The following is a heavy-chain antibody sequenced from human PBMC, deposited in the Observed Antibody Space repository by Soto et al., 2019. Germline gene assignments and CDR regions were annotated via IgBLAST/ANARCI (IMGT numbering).Heavy chain of an antibody. V-gene: IGHV4-31*03. D-gene: IGHD3-22*01. CDR2: IYYSGST. Sequence: QVQLQESGPGLVKPSQTLSLTCTVSSGSISSGGNYWSWIRQHPGKGLEWIGYIYYSGSTHYNPSLKSRATISVDTSKNQFSLKLNSVTAADTAVYYCARRENYRDTSGYYGFFDYWGQGTLVTVSS. J-gene: IGHJ4*02. CDR1: SGSISSGGNY. CDR3: ARRENYRDTSGYYGFFDY.